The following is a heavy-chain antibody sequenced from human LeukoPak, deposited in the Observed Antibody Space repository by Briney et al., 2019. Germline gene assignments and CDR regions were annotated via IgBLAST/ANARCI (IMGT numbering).Heavy chain of an antibody. CDR1: GGSISSYY. J-gene: IGHJ3*02. D-gene: IGHD3-10*01. CDR3: ARGALDAFDI. V-gene: IGHV4-59*08. CDR2: IYYSGST. Sequence: SETLSLTCTVSGGSISSYYWSWIRQPPGKGLEWIGYIYYSGSTNYNPSLKSRVTITVDTSKNQFSLKLSSVTAADTAVYYCARGALDAFDIWGQGTMVTVSS.